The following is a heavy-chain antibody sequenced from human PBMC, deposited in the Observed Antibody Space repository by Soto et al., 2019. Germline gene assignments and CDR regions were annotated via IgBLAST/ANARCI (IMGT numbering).Heavy chain of an antibody. CDR1: GFSLSTSGVG. D-gene: IGHD5-12*01. CDR3: AHFKRWLQSGRAFDY. Sequence: SGPTLVNPTQTLTLTCTFSGFSLSTSGVGVGWIRQPPGKALEWLALIYWDDDKRYSPSLKSRPTITKDTSKNQVDLTMTNMDYLDPATYYCAHFKRWLQSGRAFDYWEQGSLVAVAS. J-gene: IGHJ4*02. V-gene: IGHV2-5*02. CDR2: IYWDDDK.